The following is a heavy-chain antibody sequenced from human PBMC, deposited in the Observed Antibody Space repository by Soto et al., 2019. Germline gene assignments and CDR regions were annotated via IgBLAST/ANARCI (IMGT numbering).Heavy chain of an antibody. CDR3: ARAYYYTSTGYYPVDN. Sequence: QVQLMQSGAEVKKPGASVKVSCNASGYTFTNFGIAWVRQAPGQGLEWMGWISSYNGNTDYAQKLQGRVTLTTDTSTNTAYMELRSLRSDDTAVYYCARAYYYTSTGYYPVDNWGQGTLVTVSS. CDR2: ISSYNGNT. V-gene: IGHV1-18*04. CDR1: GYTFTNFG. J-gene: IGHJ4*02. D-gene: IGHD3-22*01.